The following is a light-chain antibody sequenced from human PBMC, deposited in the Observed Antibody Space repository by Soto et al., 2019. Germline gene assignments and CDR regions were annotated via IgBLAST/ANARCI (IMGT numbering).Light chain of an antibody. CDR2: RAS. CDR1: QTIYSN. Sequence: IQMTQSPAPLSVSPGERATLSCRASQTIYSNVAWYQQRPGQAPRLLIYRASTRATGIPDRFSGSVSGTEFTLTISSLQSEDFAVYYCQQYNEWPPFTFGQGTRLEIK. J-gene: IGKJ5*01. V-gene: IGKV3-15*01. CDR3: QQYNEWPPFT.